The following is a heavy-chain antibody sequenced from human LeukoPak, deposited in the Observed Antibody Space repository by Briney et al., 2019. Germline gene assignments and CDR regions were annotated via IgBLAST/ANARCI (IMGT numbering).Heavy chain of an antibody. V-gene: IGHV4-59*08. CDR1: GGSISDYY. D-gene: IGHD1/OR15-1a*01. CDR3: ARLNVLNNSVLHHFDR. J-gene: IGHJ4*02. CDR2: INYSGNT. Sequence: SETLSLTCTVSGGSISDYYWSWIRQPPGKGLEWIAYINYSGNTDYNPSLKSRVTISVDTSKNHFFLKLNSVTAADTAVYYCARLNVLNNSVLHHFDRWGQGTLVTVSS.